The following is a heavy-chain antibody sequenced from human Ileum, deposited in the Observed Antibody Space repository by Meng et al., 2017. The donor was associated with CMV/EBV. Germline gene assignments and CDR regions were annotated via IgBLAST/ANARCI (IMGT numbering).Heavy chain of an antibody. CDR3: ARGRRGRSSFDY. J-gene: IGHJ4*02. V-gene: IGHV4-34*01. D-gene: IGHD1-26*01. CDR1: GGSFSGYD. CDR2: INHSGST. Sequence: TCAVYGGSFSGYDWSWIRQPPGKGLEWIGEINHSGSTNYNPSLKSRVTISVDTSKNQFSLKLSSVTAADTAVYYCARGRRGRSSFDYWGQGTLVTVSS.